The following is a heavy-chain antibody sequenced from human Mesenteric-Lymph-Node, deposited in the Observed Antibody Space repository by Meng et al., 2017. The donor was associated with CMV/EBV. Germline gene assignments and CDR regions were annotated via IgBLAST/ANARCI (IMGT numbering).Heavy chain of an antibody. CDR3: AKEYVHDS. V-gene: IGHV3-23*01. CDR1: GFTFSNYA. J-gene: IGHJ4*02. D-gene: IGHD3-10*02. Sequence: GESLKISCAASGFTFSNYAMSWVRQAPGKGLEWVSGISHDGRSTFYIDSVKGRFTISRDNFKSTLHLQMNSLRVEDTATYYCAKEYVHDSWGQGTQVTVSS. CDR2: ISHDGRST.